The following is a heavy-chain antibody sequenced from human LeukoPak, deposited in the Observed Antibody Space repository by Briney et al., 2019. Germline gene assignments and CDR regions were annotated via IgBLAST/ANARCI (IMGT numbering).Heavy chain of an antibody. Sequence: GGSLRLSCAASGFTFSSYGMHWVRQAPGKGLEWVAVIWYDGSNKYYADSVKGRFTISRDNSKNTLYLQMNSLRAEDTAVYYCARENASSGWLYYYYGMDVWGQGTPVTASS. CDR1: GFTFSSYG. CDR2: IWYDGSNK. D-gene: IGHD6-19*01. CDR3: ARENASSGWLYYYYGMDV. J-gene: IGHJ6*02. V-gene: IGHV3-33*01.